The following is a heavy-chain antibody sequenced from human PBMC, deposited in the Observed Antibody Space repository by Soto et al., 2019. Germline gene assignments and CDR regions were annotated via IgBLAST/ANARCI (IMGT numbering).Heavy chain of an antibody. CDR1: GFTFSSYA. Sequence: GGSLRLSCSASGFTFSSYAMGWVRQGPGKGLEWVAVVSIGGSTHYADSVRGRFTISRDNSKNTLSLQMNSLTAEDTAVYFCAKRRGAGGHFDYWGQGALVTVSS. V-gene: IGHV3-23*01. J-gene: IGHJ4*02. CDR3: AKRRGAGGHFDY. CDR2: VSIGGST. D-gene: IGHD2-15*01.